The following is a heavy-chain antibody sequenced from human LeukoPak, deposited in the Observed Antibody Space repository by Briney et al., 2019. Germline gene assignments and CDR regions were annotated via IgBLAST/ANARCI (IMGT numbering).Heavy chain of an antibody. CDR3: ARAYSSSFYYYYYGMDV. CDR2: IYSGGST. Sequence: PGGSLRLSCAASGFTVSSNYMSWVRQAPGKGLEWVSDIYSGGSTYYADSVKGRFTISRDNSKNTLYLQMNSLRAEDTAVYYCARAYSSSFYYYYYGMDVWGQGTTVTVSS. J-gene: IGHJ6*02. D-gene: IGHD6-6*01. CDR1: GFTVSSNY. V-gene: IGHV3-53*01.